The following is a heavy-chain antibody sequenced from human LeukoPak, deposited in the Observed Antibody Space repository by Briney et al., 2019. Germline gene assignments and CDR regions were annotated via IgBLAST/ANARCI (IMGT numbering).Heavy chain of an antibody. Sequence: PGGSLRLPCAVSGFTFSGYAMSWVRQAPGKGLEWVSLISGTGFNRHYADSVKGRFTISRDNSKNTLYLQMNSLRAEDTAVYYCAKGSAALGYCSSTSCPLHYWGQGTLVTVSS. CDR3: AKGSAALGYCSSTSCPLHY. CDR1: GFTFSGYA. CDR2: ISGTGFNR. D-gene: IGHD2-2*01. V-gene: IGHV3-23*01. J-gene: IGHJ4*02.